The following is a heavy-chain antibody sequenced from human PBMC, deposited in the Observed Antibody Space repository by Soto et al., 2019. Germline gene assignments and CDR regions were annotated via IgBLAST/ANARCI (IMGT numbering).Heavy chain of an antibody. D-gene: IGHD3-3*02. V-gene: IGHV3-23*01. CDR2: VTYNGDNT. CDR3: ARYIRGPTVFYFDF. Sequence: VGSLRLSCAASGFTFRSYAMTWVRQAPVKGLEWVSVVTYNGDNTYYADSVKVRFTISRDNSKEKVDLQMNSLTAEDTALYYCARYIRGPTVFYFDFWGPGVLVTVSS. J-gene: IGHJ4*02. CDR1: GFTFRSYA.